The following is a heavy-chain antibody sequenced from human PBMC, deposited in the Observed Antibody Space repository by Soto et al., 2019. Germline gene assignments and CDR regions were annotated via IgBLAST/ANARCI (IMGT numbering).Heavy chain of an antibody. V-gene: IGHV2-5*02. CDR2: IYWDEDR. CDR3: AHGVTYSVSLDLGWFVS. Sequence: QITLKESGPTLVQPTQTLTLTCSFSGFSLTNSGVGVGWFRQAPGKALQCLGIIYWDEDRRYNQSLKTRLTITKDTSNNLVVLTMTYVEPVDTVTDYCAHGVTYSVSLDLGWFVSWGEGTTVAVS. D-gene: IGHD2-15*01. J-gene: IGHJ5*01. CDR1: GFSLTNSGVG.